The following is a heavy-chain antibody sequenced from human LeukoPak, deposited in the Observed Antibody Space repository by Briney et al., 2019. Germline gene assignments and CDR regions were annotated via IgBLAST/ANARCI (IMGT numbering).Heavy chain of an antibody. CDR2: ISSSSSYI. V-gene: IGHV3-21*01. CDR1: GFTFSSYS. D-gene: IGHD3-9*01. CDR3: AGNYDINDAFDI. Sequence: KPGGSLRLSCAASGFTFSSYSMNWVRQAPGKGLEWVSSISSSSSYIYYADSVEGRFSISRDNAKNSLYLQMNSLRVEDTAVYYCAGNYDINDAFDIWGQGTMVTVSS. J-gene: IGHJ3*02.